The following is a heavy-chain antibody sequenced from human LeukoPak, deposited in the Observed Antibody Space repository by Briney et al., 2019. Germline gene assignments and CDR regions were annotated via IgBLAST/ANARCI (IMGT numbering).Heavy chain of an antibody. CDR2: ISSSSSYI. CDR3: ARDLKDTAMVYYYYYYGMDV. J-gene: IGHJ6*02. Sequence: PGGSLRLSCAASGFTCSSYAMSWVRQAPGKGLEWVSSISSSSSYIYYADSVKGRFTISRDNAKNSLYLQMNSLRAEDTAVYYCARDLKDTAMVYYYYYYGMDVWGQGTTVTVSS. V-gene: IGHV3-21*01. D-gene: IGHD5-18*01. CDR1: GFTCSSYA.